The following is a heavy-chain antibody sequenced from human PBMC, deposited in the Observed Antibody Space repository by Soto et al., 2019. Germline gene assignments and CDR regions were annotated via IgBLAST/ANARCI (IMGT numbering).Heavy chain of an antibody. V-gene: IGHV3-23*01. Sequence: GGSLRLSCAASGFTFSSYAMSLVRQSPGKGLEWVSAISVSGGSTYYADSVKGRFTISRDNSKNTLYLQMNSLRAEDTAVYYCAKRITMRGGGMDVWGQGTTVTVSS. CDR2: ISVSGGST. J-gene: IGHJ6*02. CDR1: GFTFSSYA. D-gene: IGHD3-22*01. CDR3: AKRITMRGGGMDV.